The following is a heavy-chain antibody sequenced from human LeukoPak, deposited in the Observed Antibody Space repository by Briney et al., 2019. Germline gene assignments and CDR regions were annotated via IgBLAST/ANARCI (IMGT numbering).Heavy chain of an antibody. J-gene: IGHJ4*02. CDR2: IIGSGGST. CDR3: AKYSYNYGAFDY. D-gene: IGHD5-18*01. V-gene: IGHV3-23*01. Sequence: GGSLRLSCAASGFTFSSYAMSWVRQAPGEGLGCVSAIIGSGGSTYYADSVKGRFTISRDNSKNTPYLQMNSLRAEDTAVYYCAKYSYNYGAFDYWGQGTLVTVSS. CDR1: GFTFSSYA.